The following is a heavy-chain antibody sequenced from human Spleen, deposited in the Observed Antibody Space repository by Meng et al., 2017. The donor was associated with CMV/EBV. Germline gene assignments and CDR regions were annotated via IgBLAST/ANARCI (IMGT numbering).Heavy chain of an antibody. CDR3: ASTIFGVVTPDYYYYYGMDV. J-gene: IGHJ6*02. CDR2: ISAYNGNT. Sequence: ASVKVSCKASGYTFTSYGISWVRQAPGQGLEWMGWISAYNGNTNYAQKLQGRVTMTTDTSTSTAYMELRSLRSDDTAVYYCASTIFGVVTPDYYYYYGMDVWGQGTTVTVSS. V-gene: IGHV1-18*01. CDR1: GYTFTSYG. D-gene: IGHD3-3*01.